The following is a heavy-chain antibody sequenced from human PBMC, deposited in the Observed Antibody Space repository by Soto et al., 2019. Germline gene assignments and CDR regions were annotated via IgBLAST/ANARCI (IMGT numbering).Heavy chain of an antibody. J-gene: IGHJ3*01. V-gene: IGHV1-3*01. D-gene: IGHD5-18*01. CDR1: GFTFSDNL. CDR3: ARDIQSVGPRANDAFDV. CDR2: LNPDTGNT. Sequence: QVQLVQSGAELKKPGASVNISCTASGFTFSDNLINWVRQVPGQGLEWMGWLNPDTGNTRYSETFQGRVTISRHPSASIAYLKLGGLENEATALYFCARDIQSVGPRANDAFDVWGQGTMITVSS.